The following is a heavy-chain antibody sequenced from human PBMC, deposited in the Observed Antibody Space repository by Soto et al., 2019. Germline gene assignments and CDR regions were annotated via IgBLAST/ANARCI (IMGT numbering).Heavy chain of an antibody. J-gene: IGHJ6*02. V-gene: IGHV4-30-4*01. Sequence: SETLSLTCTVSGGSISSGDYYWSWIRQPPGKGLEWIGYIYYSGSTYYNPSLKSRVTISVDTSKNQFSLKLSSVTAADTAVYYCARDRGRGYSNTTHYGMDVWGQGTTVTVSS. CDR1: GGSISSGDYY. CDR3: ARDRGRGYSNTTHYGMDV. D-gene: IGHD5-18*01. CDR2: IYYSGST.